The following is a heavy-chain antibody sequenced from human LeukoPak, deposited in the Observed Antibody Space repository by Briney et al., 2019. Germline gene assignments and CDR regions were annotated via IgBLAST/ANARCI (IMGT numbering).Heavy chain of an antibody. V-gene: IGHV5-51*01. CDR1: GYSFTSYW. Sequence: GESLKICCKDSGYSFTSYWIGWVRQMPGKGLEWMRIIYPGDSDTRYSPSFQGQVTISADKSISTAYLQWSSLKASDTAMYYCARSLGELSLYTPYYFDYWGQGTLVTVSS. CDR3: ARSLGELSLYTPYYFDY. D-gene: IGHD3-16*02. CDR2: IYPGDSDT. J-gene: IGHJ4*02.